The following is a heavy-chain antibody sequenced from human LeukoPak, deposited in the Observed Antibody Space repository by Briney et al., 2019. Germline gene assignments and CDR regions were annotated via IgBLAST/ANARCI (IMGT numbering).Heavy chain of an antibody. CDR2: ISYGGIDK. CDR1: GFTFSSYA. Sequence: GGSLRLSCAASGFTFSSYAMGWVRQAPGEGLEWVGLISYGGIDKSYADSVKGRFTISRDSSKRTLYLQMNSLRAEDTAMYYCAKVRYFGPSAFDIWGQGTMVTVSS. V-gene: IGHV3-30*04. J-gene: IGHJ3*02. D-gene: IGHD3-9*01. CDR3: AKVRYFGPSAFDI.